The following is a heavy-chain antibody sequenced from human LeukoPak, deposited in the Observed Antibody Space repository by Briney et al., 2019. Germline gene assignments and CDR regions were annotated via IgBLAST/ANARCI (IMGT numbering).Heavy chain of an antibody. D-gene: IGHD4-11*01. V-gene: IGHV3-53*01. CDR2: IYSGGST. J-gene: IGHJ4*02. Sequence: GGSLRLSCAASGFTVSSNYMSWVRQAPGKGLEWVSVIYSGGSTYYADSVKGRFTISRDNSKNTLYLQMNSLRAEDTAVYYCARVYSNYDVFDYWGQGTLVTVSS. CDR1: GFTVSSNY. CDR3: ARVYSNYDVFDY.